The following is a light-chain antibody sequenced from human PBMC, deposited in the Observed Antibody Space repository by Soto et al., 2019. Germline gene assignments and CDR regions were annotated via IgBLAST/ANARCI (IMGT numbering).Light chain of an antibody. CDR1: QGIGDR. J-gene: IGKJ5*01. CDR3: QQYSNLIT. Sequence: DIQMTQSPSSVSASVGDRFTITCRASQGIGDRLAWYQQRPGKVPQLLIYGASNLETGVPSRFSGSGSGTYFSFTISSLQPEDFATYYCQQYSNLITFGQGTRLEIK. V-gene: IGKV1-33*01. CDR2: GAS.